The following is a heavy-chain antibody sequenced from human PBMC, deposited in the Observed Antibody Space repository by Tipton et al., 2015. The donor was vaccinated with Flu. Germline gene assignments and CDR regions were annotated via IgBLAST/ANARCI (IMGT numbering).Heavy chain of an antibody. J-gene: IGHJ4*02. CDR1: GGSISSYY. CDR3: ASSLLVEYASIDY. Sequence: GLVKPSETLSLTCTVSGGSISSYYWSWIRQPPGKGLEWIGYIYYSGSTNYNPSLKSRVTISVDTSKNQFSLKLSSVTAADTAVYYCASSLLVEYASIDYWGQGTLVTVSS. V-gene: IGHV4-59*08. CDR2: IYYSGST. D-gene: IGHD2-8*02.